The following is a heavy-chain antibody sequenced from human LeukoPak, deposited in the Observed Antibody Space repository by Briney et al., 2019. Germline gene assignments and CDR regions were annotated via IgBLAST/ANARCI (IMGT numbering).Heavy chain of an antibody. V-gene: IGHV1-18*01. D-gene: IGHD6-19*01. CDR2: ISAYNGNT. CDR3: ARDYRRAVASASYFDY. J-gene: IGHJ4*02. CDR1: GYTFTSYG. Sequence: ASVKVSCKASGYTFTSYGISWVRQAPGQGLEWMGWISAYNGNTNYAQKLQGRVTMTTDTSTSTAYIELRSLRSDDTAVYYCARDYRRAVASASYFDYWGQGTLVTVSS.